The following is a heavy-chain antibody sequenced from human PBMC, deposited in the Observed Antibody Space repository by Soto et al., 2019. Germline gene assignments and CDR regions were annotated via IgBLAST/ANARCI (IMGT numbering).Heavy chain of an antibody. Sequence: GGSLRLSCAASGFFFSAYAMTWARRAPGRGLEWVSSISGRGGHSYYEDSVRGRFTISRDNYRNTLYLQMNSLRAEDPAVYYCANWVEGSHVYFDYWGRGTLVTVSS. CDR1: GFFFSAYA. CDR2: ISGRGGHS. V-gene: IGHV3-23*01. D-gene: IGHD6-13*01. J-gene: IGHJ4*02. CDR3: ANWVEGSHVYFDY.